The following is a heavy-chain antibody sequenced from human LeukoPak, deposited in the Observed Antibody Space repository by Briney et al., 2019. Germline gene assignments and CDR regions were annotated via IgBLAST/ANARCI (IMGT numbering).Heavy chain of an antibody. Sequence: SETLSLTCTVSGGSISSYYWSWIRQPPGKGLEWIGYMYYRGNTNYDPSLKSRVTISIDTPNNQFSLKLSSVTAADTAVYYCARTTDGDYRYYYYYMDVWGKGTTVTVSS. CDR2: MYYRGNT. J-gene: IGHJ6*03. V-gene: IGHV4-59*01. CDR3: ARTTDGDYRYYYYYMDV. D-gene: IGHD4-17*01. CDR1: GGSISSYY.